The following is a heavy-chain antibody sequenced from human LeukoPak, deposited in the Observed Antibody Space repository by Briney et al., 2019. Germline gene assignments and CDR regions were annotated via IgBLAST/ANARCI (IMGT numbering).Heavy chain of an antibody. J-gene: IGHJ4*03. Sequence: PGGSLRLSCAASGFTFSSYSMNWVRQAPGKGLEWVSYFGSDSTTIYYADSVKGRFTISRDNARNSLYLQMNNLRAEDTAVYYCAREGLMVRGVYFDSWGQGTTVTVSS. V-gene: IGHV3-48*01. CDR2: FGSDSTTI. CDR3: AREGLMVRGVYFDS. D-gene: IGHD3-10*01. CDR1: GFTFSSYS.